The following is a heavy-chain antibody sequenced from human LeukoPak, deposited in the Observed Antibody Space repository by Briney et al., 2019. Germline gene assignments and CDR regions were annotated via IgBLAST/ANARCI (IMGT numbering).Heavy chain of an antibody. CDR3: ARNGGNSDYDY. CDR2: IYYSGST. D-gene: IGHD4-23*01. V-gene: IGHV4-39*07. CDR1: GGSISSSSYY. J-gene: IGHJ4*02. Sequence: SEALSLTCTVSGGSISSSSYYWGWIRQPPGKGLEWIGSIYYSGSTYYNPSLKSRVTISVDTSKNQFFLKLNSVTAADTAVYYCARNGGNSDYDYWGQGTLVTVSA.